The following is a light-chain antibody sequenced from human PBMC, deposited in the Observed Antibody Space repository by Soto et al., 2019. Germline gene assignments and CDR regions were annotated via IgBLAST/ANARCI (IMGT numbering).Light chain of an antibody. CDR1: QSVSSTY. CDR3: QQYGSSVT. CDR2: GAS. J-gene: IGKJ3*01. Sequence: EIVLTQSPGTLSLFPGETATLSCRSSQSVSSTYLGWYQQKPGQAPRLLVYGASSRATGIPDMFSGSGSGTDFTLTISRLEPEDFSVYYCQQYGSSVTFGPGPKVDIK. V-gene: IGKV3-20*01.